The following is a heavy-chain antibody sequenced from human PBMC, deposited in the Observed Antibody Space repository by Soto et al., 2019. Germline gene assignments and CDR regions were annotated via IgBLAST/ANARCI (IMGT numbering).Heavy chain of an antibody. J-gene: IGHJ4*02. CDR3: AREPYLPKARNDF. CDR1: GGSISSYY. Sequence: SETLSLTCTVSGGSISSYYWSWIRQPPGKGLEWIGYIYYSGSTNYNPSLKSRVTISVDTSKNQFSLKLSSVTAADTAVYFCAREPYLPKARNDFWGQGTLVTVSS. V-gene: IGHV4-59*01. CDR2: IYYSGST.